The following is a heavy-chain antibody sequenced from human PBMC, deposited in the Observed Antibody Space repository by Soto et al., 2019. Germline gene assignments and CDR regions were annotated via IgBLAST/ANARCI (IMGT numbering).Heavy chain of an antibody. CDR2: IYYSGST. D-gene: IGHD3-22*01. CDR3: ARDSGSSGYYYAYGMDV. Sequence: PSETLSLTCTVSGGSISSSSYYWGWIRQPPGKGLEWIGSIYYSGSTYYNPSLKSRVTISVDTSKNQFSLELSSVTAADTAVYYCARDSGSSGYYYAYGMDVWGQGTTVTVPS. V-gene: IGHV4-39*02. CDR1: GGSISSSSYY. J-gene: IGHJ6*02.